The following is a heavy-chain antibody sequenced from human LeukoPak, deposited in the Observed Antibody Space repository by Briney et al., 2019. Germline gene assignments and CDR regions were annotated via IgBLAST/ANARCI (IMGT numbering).Heavy chain of an antibody. V-gene: IGHV3-53*01. Sequence: GGSLRLSCAASGFIVSSKYMSWVRQAPGKGLEWISVIYSGGSTYYAASVEGRFTISRDNSKNTVFLQMNSVRVEDTAVYYCARAGPIDYWGQGTLVTVS. CDR1: GFIVSSKY. J-gene: IGHJ4*02. CDR3: ARAGPIDY. CDR2: IYSGGST.